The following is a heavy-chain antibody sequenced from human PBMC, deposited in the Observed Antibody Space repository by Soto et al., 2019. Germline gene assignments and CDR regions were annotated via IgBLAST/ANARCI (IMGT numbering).Heavy chain of an antibody. CDR1: GFTFSTYG. J-gene: IGHJ4*02. D-gene: IGHD1-26*01. CDR3: AKVKEVGAITLFDY. Sequence: EVPLLESGGGLVQPGGSLRLSCAASGFTFSTYGMSWVRQAPGKGLEWVSAISGSGYSTYFADSVKGRFTISRDNSKNTLYLQMNSLRAEDTAVYYCAKVKEVGAITLFDYWGQGTLVTVSS. V-gene: IGHV3-23*01. CDR2: ISGSGYST.